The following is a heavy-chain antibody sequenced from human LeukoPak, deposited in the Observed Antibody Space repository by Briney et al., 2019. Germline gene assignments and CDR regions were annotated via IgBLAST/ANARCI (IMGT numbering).Heavy chain of an antibody. Sequence: SETLSLTCTVSGGSIGSFYWSWIRQPPGKGLEWIGYIYYTGTTNYNPSLKSRVTISVDTSKNQLSLTLSSATAADTAVYYCVREQRSYDFSSAFYIAHGMDVWGQGTPVTVSS. CDR3: VREQRSYDFSSAFYIAHGMDV. CDR2: IYYTGTT. D-gene: IGHD3-3*01. V-gene: IGHV4-59*01. CDR1: GGSIGSFY. J-gene: IGHJ6*02.